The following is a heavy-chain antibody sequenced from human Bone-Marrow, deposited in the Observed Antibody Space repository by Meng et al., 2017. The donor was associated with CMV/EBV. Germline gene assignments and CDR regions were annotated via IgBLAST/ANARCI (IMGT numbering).Heavy chain of an antibody. D-gene: IGHD6-25*01. CDR2: INPNSGGT. CDR1: GYTFTGYY. CDR3: ARDQRGLLDY. Sequence: ASEKVSCKASGYTFTGYYMHWVRQAPGQGLEWMGWINPNSGGTNYAQKFQGRVTMTTDTSTSTAYMELRSLRADETAVYYCARDQRGLLDYWGQGTLVTVSS. V-gene: IGHV1-2*02. J-gene: IGHJ4*02.